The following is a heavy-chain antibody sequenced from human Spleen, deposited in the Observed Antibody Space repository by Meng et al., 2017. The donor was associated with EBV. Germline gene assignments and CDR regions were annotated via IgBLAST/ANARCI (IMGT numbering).Heavy chain of an antibody. D-gene: IGHD3-10*02. CDR2: MYHDGSA. CDR3: ARGGQYYYVNWFDP. CDR1: GGSITTGGYS. V-gene: IGHV4-30-2*01. Sequence: QLPLQESGSGLVKPSETLSLTCDVSGGSITTGGYSWSWIRQPPGKGLEWIGYMYHDGSAYYNPSLRSRVTISEDRSKNQFSLKLSSVTAADTAVYYCARGGQYYYVNWFDPWGQGTLVTVSS. J-gene: IGHJ5*02.